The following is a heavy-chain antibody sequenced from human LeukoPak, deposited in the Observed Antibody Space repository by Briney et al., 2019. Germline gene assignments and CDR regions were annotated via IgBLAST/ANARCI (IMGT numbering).Heavy chain of an antibody. CDR3: AREGAYDLWSGYYYYYYMDV. CDR1: GFTFSSYW. Sequence: GGSLRLSCAASGFTFSSYWMIWVRQAPGKGREWVANIKQDGSEKYYVDSVKGRFTISRDNAKNSLYLQMNSLRAEDTAVYYCAREGAYDLWSGYYYYYYMDVWGKGTTVTVSS. V-gene: IGHV3-7*01. J-gene: IGHJ6*03. CDR2: IKQDGSEK. D-gene: IGHD3-3*01.